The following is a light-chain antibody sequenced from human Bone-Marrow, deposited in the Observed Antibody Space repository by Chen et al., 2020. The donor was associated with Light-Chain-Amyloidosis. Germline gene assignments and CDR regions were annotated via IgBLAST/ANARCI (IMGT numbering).Light chain of an antibody. J-gene: IGLJ2*01. CDR3: QSADSSGTYEVI. V-gene: IGLV3-25*03. CDR1: DLPTKY. Sequence: SYELPQPPSVSVSPGQTARITCSGDDLPTKYAYWYQQKPGQAPVLVIHRDTERPSGISERVSGYSSGTTATLTISGVQAEDEADYHCQSADSSGTYEVIFGGGTKLTVL. CDR2: RDT.